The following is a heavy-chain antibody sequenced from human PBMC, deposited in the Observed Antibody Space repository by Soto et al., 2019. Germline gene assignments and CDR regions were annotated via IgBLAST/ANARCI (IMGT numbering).Heavy chain of an antibody. D-gene: IGHD3-10*01. Sequence: SETLSLTCTVSGGSISSYYWNWIRQPPGKGLEWIGDIYHSGNTNYNPSLKSRVTISVDTSKNQFSLKLSSVTAADTAVYYCARGLGGNFDYWGQGTLVTVSS. CDR2: IYHSGNT. CDR3: ARGLGGNFDY. CDR1: GGSISSYY. V-gene: IGHV4-59*01. J-gene: IGHJ4*02.